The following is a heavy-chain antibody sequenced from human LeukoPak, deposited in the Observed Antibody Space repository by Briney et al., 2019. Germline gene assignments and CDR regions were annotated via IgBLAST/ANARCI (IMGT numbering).Heavy chain of an antibody. D-gene: IGHD2-2*01. CDR1: GGSISSSSYY. J-gene: IGHJ4*02. V-gene: IGHV4-39*01. Sequence: SETLSLTCTVSGGSISSSSYYWSWIRQPPGKGLEWIGTSYYSGSTYYNPSLNNRVTISVDTSKNQFSLKLRSVTAADTAVYFCARRDQYYFDYWGQGTLVTVSS. CDR2: SYYSGST. CDR3: ARRDQYYFDY.